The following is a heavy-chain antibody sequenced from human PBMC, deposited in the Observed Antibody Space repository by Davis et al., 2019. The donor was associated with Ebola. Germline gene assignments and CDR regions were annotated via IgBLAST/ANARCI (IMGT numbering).Heavy chain of an antibody. CDR1: GFTFSGSA. CDR3: TRHRTLGGIDMVGTYPD. CDR2: IRSKANSYAT. Sequence: PGGSLRLSCAASGFTFSGSAMHWVRQASGKGLEWVGRIRSKANSYATAYAASVKGRLTISRDDSKNTAYLQMNSLKTEDTAVYYCTRHRTLGGIDMVGTYPDWGQGTLVTVSS. V-gene: IGHV3-73*01. D-gene: IGHD2-21*01. J-gene: IGHJ4*02.